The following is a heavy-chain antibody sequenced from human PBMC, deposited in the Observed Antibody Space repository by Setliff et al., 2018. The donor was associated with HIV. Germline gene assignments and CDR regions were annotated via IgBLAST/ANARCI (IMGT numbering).Heavy chain of an antibody. CDR3: ARGGCSSTSCYNYYYYGMDV. J-gene: IGHJ6*02. CDR2: IYSSGST. CDR1: GGSISSGSYY. Sequence: KTSETLSLTCTVSGGSISSGSYYWSWIRQPAGKGLEWIGRIYSSGSTNYNPSLKSRVTMSVDTSKNQFSLKLSSVTAADTAVYYCARGGCSSTSCYNYYYYGMDVWGQGTTVTVSS. V-gene: IGHV4-61*02. D-gene: IGHD2-2*01.